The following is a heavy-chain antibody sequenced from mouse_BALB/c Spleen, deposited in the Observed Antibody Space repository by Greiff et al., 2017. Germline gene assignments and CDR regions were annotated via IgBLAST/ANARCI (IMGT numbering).Heavy chain of an antibody. V-gene: IGHV1-7*01. CDR2: INPSTGYT. CDR1: GYTFTSYW. D-gene: IGHD2-1*01. Sequence: QVQLQQSGAELAKPGASVKMSCKASGYTFTSYWMHWVKQRPGQGLEWIGYINPSTGYTEYNQKFKDKATLTADKSSSTAYMQLSSLTSEDSAVYYCAGGIYYGNSYFDVWGAGTTVTVSS. J-gene: IGHJ1*01. CDR3: AGGIYYGNSYFDV.